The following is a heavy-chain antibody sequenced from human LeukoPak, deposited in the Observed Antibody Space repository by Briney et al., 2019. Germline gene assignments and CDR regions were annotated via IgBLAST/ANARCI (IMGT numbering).Heavy chain of an antibody. D-gene: IGHD3-22*01. CDR1: GYSFTSYW. CDR2: IYPGDSDT. V-gene: IGHV5-51*01. Sequence: GESLKISCKGSGYSFTSYWIGWVRQMPGKGLGWMGIIYPGDSDTRYSPSFQGQVTISADKSISTAYLQWSSLKASDTAMYYCARQRDYYDSSGYYYGSDAFDIWGQGTMVTVSS. J-gene: IGHJ3*02. CDR3: ARQRDYYDSSGYYYGSDAFDI.